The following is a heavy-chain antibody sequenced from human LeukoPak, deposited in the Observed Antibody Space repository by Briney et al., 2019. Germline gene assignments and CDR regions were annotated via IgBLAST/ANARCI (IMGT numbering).Heavy chain of an antibody. V-gene: IGHV4-4*02. CDR3: ARDHGYCSGGSCYEFDS. D-gene: IGHD2-15*01. Sequence: SETLSLTCTVSGGSISSSNWWSWVRQPPGKGLEWIGEIYYTGRTNYNSSLKSRVTMSVDKSKNQFSLSLTSVTAADTAVYYCARDHGYCSGGSCYEFDSWGQGTLVTVSS. CDR1: GGSISSSNW. CDR2: IYYTGRT. J-gene: IGHJ4*02.